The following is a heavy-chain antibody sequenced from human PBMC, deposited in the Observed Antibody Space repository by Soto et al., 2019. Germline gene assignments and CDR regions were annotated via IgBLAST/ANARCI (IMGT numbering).Heavy chain of an antibody. Sequence: QVQLVQSGAEVKKSGSSVKVSCKASGGTFSSYAISWVRQAPGQGLEWMGGIIPIFGTANYAQKFQGRVTITADESTSTAYMELSSLRSEDTAVYYCARGRDVVVVPAGTYYYYYYGMDVWGQGTTVTVSS. J-gene: IGHJ6*02. V-gene: IGHV1-69*01. CDR2: IIPIFGTA. CDR1: GGTFSSYA. CDR3: ARGRDVVVVPAGTYYYYYYGMDV. D-gene: IGHD2-2*01.